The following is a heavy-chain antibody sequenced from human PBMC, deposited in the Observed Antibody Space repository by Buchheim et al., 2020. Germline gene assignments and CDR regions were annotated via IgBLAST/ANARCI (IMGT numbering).Heavy chain of an antibody. CDR3: ARVAREGAIDY. CDR2: IYYSGST. J-gene: IGHJ4*02. D-gene: IGHD5-12*01. V-gene: IGHV4-59*01. CDR1: GGSISSYY. Sequence: QVQLQESGPGLVKPSETLFLTCTVSGGSISSYYWSWIRQPPGKGLEWIGYIYYSGSTNYNPSLKSRVTISVDTSKNQFSLKLSSVTAADTAVYYCARVAREGAIDYWGKGTL.